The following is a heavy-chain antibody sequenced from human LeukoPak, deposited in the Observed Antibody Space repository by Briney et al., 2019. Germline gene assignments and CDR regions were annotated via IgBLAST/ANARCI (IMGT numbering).Heavy chain of an antibody. CDR1: GGSFSGYY. Sequence: QASETLSLTCAVYGGSFSGYYWSWIRQPPGKGLEWIGEINHSGSTNYNPSLKSRVTISVDTSKNQFSLKLSSVTAADTAVYYCVRGPQISRYSDWLPRLDYWGQGTLVTVSS. J-gene: IGHJ4*02. CDR2: INHSGST. CDR3: VRGPQISRYSDWLPRLDY. V-gene: IGHV4-34*01. D-gene: IGHD3-9*01.